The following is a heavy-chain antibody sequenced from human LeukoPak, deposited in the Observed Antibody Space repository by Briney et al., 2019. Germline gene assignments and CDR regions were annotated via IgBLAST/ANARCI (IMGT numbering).Heavy chain of an antibody. CDR1: GFTFRHYA. D-gene: IGHD6-19*01. CDR2: ISGSDVST. Sequence: GGSLRLSCVASGFTFRHYAMSWVRQAPGKGLEWVSSISGSDVSTYYADSVKGRFTISRDNAKNSLYLRMDSLRAEDTAVYYCATGYSSGWYFQYWGQGTLVTVSS. CDR3: ATGYSSGWYFQY. J-gene: IGHJ1*01. V-gene: IGHV3-23*01.